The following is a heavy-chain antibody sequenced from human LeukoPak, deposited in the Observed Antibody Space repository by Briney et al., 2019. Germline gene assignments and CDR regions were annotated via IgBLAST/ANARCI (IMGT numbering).Heavy chain of an antibody. CDR2: TNHSGST. Sequence: SETLSLTCAVYGGSFSGYYWSWIRQPPGKGLEWIGETNHSGSTNYNPSLKSRVTISVDTSKNQFSLKLSSVTAADTAVYYCARLSLPYYDILTGYDYWGQGTLVTVSS. J-gene: IGHJ4*02. CDR3: ARLSLPYYDILTGYDY. D-gene: IGHD3-9*01. CDR1: GGSFSGYY. V-gene: IGHV4-34*01.